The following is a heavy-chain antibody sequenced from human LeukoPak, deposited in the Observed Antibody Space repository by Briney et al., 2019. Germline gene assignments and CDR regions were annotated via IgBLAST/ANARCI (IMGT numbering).Heavy chain of an antibody. CDR1: GGSISSYY. Sequence: SSETLSLTCTVSGGSISSYYWSWIRQPPGKGLEWIGYIYYSGSTNYNPSLKSRVTISVDTSKNQFSLKLSSVTAADTAVYYCAREHNWNYVAYFQHWGQGTLVTVSS. J-gene: IGHJ1*01. CDR3: AREHNWNYVAYFQH. V-gene: IGHV4-59*01. CDR2: IYYSGST. D-gene: IGHD1-7*01.